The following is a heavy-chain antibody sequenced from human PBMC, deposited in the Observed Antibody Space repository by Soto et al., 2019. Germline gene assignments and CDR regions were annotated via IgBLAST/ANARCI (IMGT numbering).Heavy chain of an antibody. CDR1: GGTFSSTA. CDR2: IVPMYNTP. V-gene: IGHV1-69*01. CDR3: ATEGGDRPVAGSEAFHI. J-gene: IGHJ3*02. D-gene: IGHD6-19*01. Sequence: VLLVQSGAEVRRAGSSVKVSCKASGGTFSSTAISWVRQAPGHGLEWVGGIVPMYNTPTYAKNFKDRVTITADASATTAFMELGSLTSEDTAVYFCATEGGDRPVAGSEAFHIWGQGTRVNVSS.